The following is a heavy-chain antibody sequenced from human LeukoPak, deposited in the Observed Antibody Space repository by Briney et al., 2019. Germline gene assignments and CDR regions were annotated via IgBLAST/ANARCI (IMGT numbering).Heavy chain of an antibody. Sequence: ASVKVSCTASGYTFTRYDINWVRQAPGHGLEWMGFINPSAGNTAYAQKFQGRVTMTRDTSTSTVYMDLTSLRSDDTAVYYCARGKYGDWYFDYWGQGTLVTVSS. V-gene: IGHV1-46*01. CDR2: INPSAGNT. CDR3: ARGKYGDWYFDY. D-gene: IGHD4-17*01. CDR1: GYTFTRYD. J-gene: IGHJ4*02.